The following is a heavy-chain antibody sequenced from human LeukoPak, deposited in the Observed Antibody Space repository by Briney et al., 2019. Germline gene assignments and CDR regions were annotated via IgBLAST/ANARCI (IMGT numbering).Heavy chain of an antibody. J-gene: IGHJ4*02. CDR3: ARAPTVTTKPFFDY. Sequence: GGSLRLSCAASGFTFSSYWMSWVRQAPGKGLEWVANIKQDGSEEYYVDSVKGRFTISRDNAKNSLYLQMNSLRAEDTAVYYCARAPTVTTKPFFDYWGQGTLVTVSS. CDR1: GFTFSSYW. V-gene: IGHV3-7*01. D-gene: IGHD4-17*01. CDR2: IKQDGSEE.